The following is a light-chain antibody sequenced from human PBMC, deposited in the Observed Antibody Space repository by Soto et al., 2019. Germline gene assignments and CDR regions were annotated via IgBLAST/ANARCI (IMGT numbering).Light chain of an antibody. CDR2: GAS. J-gene: IGKJ1*01. CDR3: QQYTGPPTT. V-gene: IGKV3-20*01. CDR1: QSVSSNY. Sequence: EIVLRQSPGTLSLSTGERATLSCRASQSVSSNYLDWCQQRPGQAXRPXIQGASTRAAGIPDRFSGSGSGTDLNITITRLEPEDSEVYFGQQYTGPPTTFGQGTKGDI.